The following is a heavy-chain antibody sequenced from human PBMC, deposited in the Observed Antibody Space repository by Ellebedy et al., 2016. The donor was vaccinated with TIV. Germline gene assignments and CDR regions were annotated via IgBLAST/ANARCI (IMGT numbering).Heavy chain of an antibody. CDR3: ASLRD. V-gene: IGHV4-61*01. J-gene: IGHJ4*02. CDR2: IYYSGTT. CDR1: GGSVGSNNIY. Sequence: SETLSITXTVSGGSVGSNNIYWNWIRQPPGKGLEWIGYIYYSGTTIYNPSLKSRVTISVDTSKNQFSLNLTSTTAADTAVYYCASLRDWGQGTLVTVSS.